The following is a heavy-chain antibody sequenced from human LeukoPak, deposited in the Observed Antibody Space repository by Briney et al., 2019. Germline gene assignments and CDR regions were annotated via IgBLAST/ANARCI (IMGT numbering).Heavy chain of an antibody. CDR1: GGSISSGDYY. CDR3: ARDGEYTYDEFAP. Sequence: PSETLSLTCTVSGGSISSGDYYWSWIRQPPGKGLEWIGYIYYSGSNYYNPSLKSRVTISVDTYKNQFSLKLSSVTAADTAVYYCARDGEYTYDEFAPWGQGTLVTVSS. D-gene: IGHD2/OR15-2a*01. V-gene: IGHV4-30-4*01. CDR2: IYYSGSN. J-gene: IGHJ5*02.